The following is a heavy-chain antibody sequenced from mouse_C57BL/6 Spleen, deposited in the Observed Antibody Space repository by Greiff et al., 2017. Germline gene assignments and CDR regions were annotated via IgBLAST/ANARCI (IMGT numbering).Heavy chain of an antibody. CDR1: GYTFTDYN. D-gene: IGHD1-1*01. CDR2: INPNNGGT. J-gene: IGHJ1*03. CDR3: AKIYSEPYWYFDV. V-gene: IGHV1-22*01. Sequence: VQLQQSGPELVKPGASVKMSCKASGYTFTDYNMHWVKQSHGKSLEWIGYINPNNGGTSYNQKFKGKATLTVNKSSSTAYMELRSLTSEDSAVYYCAKIYSEPYWYFDVWGTGTTVTVSS.